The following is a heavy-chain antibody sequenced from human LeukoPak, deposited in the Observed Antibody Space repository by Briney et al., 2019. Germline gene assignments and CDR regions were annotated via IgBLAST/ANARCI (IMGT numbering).Heavy chain of an antibody. Sequence: NPSETLSLTCTVSGGSISIYYWSWIRQPPGKGLEWIGYIYYSGSTNYNPSLKSRVTISVDTSKNQFSLKVSSVTAADTAVYYCARGRYYDFWSGNTHFDYWGQGTLVTVSS. J-gene: IGHJ4*02. CDR2: IYYSGST. CDR3: ARGRYYDFWSGNTHFDY. CDR1: GGSISIYY. D-gene: IGHD3-3*01. V-gene: IGHV4-59*01.